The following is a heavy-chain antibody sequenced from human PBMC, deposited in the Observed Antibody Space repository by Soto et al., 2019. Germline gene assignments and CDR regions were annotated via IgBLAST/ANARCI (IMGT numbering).Heavy chain of an antibody. D-gene: IGHD4-17*01. CDR2: ISGSGGST. CDR3: AKDGPYGDYLFDNWFDP. J-gene: IGHJ5*02. CDR1: GFTFSSYA. V-gene: IGHV3-23*01. Sequence: GGSLRLSCAASGFTFSSYAMSWVRQAPGKGLEWVSAISGSGGSTYYAESVKGRFTISRDNSKNTLYLQMNSLRAEDTAVYYCAKDGPYGDYLFDNWFDPWGQGTLVTVSS.